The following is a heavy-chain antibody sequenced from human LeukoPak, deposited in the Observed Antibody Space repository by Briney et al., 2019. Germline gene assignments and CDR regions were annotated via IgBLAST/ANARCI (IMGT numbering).Heavy chain of an antibody. D-gene: IGHD3-9*01. Sequence: GGSLRLSCAASGFTFSSYAMSWVRQAPGKGLEWVSAISGSGSSTYYADSVKGRFTISRDNSKNTLYLQMNSLRAEDTAVYYCAKSGYDILTGRRYGMDVWGQGTTVTVSS. CDR1: GFTFSSYA. V-gene: IGHV3-23*01. CDR2: ISGSGSST. J-gene: IGHJ6*02. CDR3: AKSGYDILTGRRYGMDV.